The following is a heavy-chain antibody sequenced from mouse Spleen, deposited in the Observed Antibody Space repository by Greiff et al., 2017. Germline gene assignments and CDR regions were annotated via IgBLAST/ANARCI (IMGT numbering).Heavy chain of an antibody. CDR3: ARSGDDYAMDY. V-gene: IGHV1-63*02. CDR1: GYTFTNYW. Sequence: VQLQQSGAELVRPGTSVKISCKASGYTFTNYWLGWVKQRPGHGLEWIGDIYPGGGYTNYNEKFKGKATLTADTSSSTAYMQLSSLTSEDSAVYFCARSGDDYAMDYWGQGTSVTVSS. J-gene: IGHJ4*01. D-gene: IGHD3-1*01. CDR2: IYPGGGYT.